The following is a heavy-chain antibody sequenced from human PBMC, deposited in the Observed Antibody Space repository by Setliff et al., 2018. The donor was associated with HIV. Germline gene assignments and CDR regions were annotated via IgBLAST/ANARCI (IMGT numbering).Heavy chain of an antibody. D-gene: IGHD3-16*01. V-gene: IGHV3-43D*04. CDR1: GFTFDDYA. J-gene: IGHJ4*02. CDR3: VKATGSVLGTYYFDY. CDR2: INWDGSRA. Sequence: GESLRLSCEAAGFTFDDYAMHWVRQVPGKGLEWVSLINWDGSRAFYADSVEGRFTISRDNTKNSLYLRMYGLKTEDAGMYFCVKATGSVLGTYYFDYWGRGTLVTVSS.